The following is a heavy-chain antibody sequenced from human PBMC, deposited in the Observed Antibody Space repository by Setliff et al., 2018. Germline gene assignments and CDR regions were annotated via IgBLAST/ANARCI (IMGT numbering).Heavy chain of an antibody. CDR2: INPSGGST. V-gene: IGHV1-46*01. Sequence: ASVKVSCKASGYTFTSYYMHWVRQAPGQGLEWMGIINPSGGSTSYAQKFQGRVTMTRDTSTSTVYMELSSLRSEDTAVYYCAREPFTRVTSIVVVPAAAPYWGQGTLVTVSS. CDR1: GYTFTSYY. CDR3: AREPFTRVTSIVVVPAAAPY. J-gene: IGHJ4*02. D-gene: IGHD2-2*01.